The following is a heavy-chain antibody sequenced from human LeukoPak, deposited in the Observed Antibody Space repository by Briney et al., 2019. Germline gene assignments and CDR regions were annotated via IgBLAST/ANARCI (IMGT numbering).Heavy chain of an antibody. CDR3: ARYGDEWGPDY. J-gene: IGHJ4*02. Sequence: ASVKVSCKASGYTFSSYYMHWVRQAPGQGLEWMGMIKPSSGSTTYAQKFQGRVTMTRDSPTSTVYMHLSSLRSEDMSMYYCARYGDEWGPDYWGQGSQASVSS. CDR1: GYTFSSYY. CDR2: IKPSSGST. V-gene: IGHV1-46*01. D-gene: IGHD1-26*01.